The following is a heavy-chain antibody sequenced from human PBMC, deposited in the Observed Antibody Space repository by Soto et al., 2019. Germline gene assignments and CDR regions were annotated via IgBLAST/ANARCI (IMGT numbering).Heavy chain of an antibody. Sequence: QVQLVESGGGVVQPGRSLRLSCAASGFTFSSYGMHWVRQAPGKGLEWVAVISYDGSNKYYADSVKGRFTISRDNSKNTPYLQMNSLRAEDTAVYYCAKDSGSGYYAATAYFDYWGQGTLVTVSS. CDR1: GFTFSSYG. J-gene: IGHJ4*02. CDR2: ISYDGSNK. CDR3: AKDSGSGYYAATAYFDY. V-gene: IGHV3-30*18. D-gene: IGHD3-22*01.